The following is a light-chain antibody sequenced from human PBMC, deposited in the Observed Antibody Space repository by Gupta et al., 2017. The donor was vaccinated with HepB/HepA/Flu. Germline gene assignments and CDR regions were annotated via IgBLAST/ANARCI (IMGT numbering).Light chain of an antibody. V-gene: IGKV1-33*01. CDR1: QDIYNY. Sequence: DTQMTQSPSSLSASVGDRVTITCQASQDIYNYLNWYQQKPGKAPKLLIYDASNLETGVPSRFSGSGSGTGFTFTISGLQPEDTATYYCQQYETLPYTFGQGTKLEIK. CDR2: DAS. J-gene: IGKJ2*01. CDR3: QQYETLPYT.